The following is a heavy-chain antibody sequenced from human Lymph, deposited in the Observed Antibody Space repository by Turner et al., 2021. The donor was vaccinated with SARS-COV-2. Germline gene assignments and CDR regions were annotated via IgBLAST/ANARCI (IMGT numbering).Heavy chain of an antibody. CDR1: VYTFSIYG. Sequence: QVQLVLSAAEVKKSGSSVKGSCRASVYTFSIYGISWVRQAPGQGLEWMGWISVYNGYTNYAQKLQGRVTMTTDTSTSTAYMELRSLRSDDTAVYYCAREGYCSSTSCYRGQYYYYGMDVWGQGTTVTVSS. J-gene: IGHJ6*02. V-gene: IGHV1-18*04. D-gene: IGHD2-2*02. CDR2: ISVYNGYT. CDR3: AREGYCSSTSCYRGQYYYYGMDV.